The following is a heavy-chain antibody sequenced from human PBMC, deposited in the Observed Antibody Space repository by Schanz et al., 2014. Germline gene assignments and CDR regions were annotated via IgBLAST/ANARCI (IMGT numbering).Heavy chain of an antibody. CDR1: GFSVTSNS. J-gene: IGHJ6*02. CDR3: ATDPPGPPGYGMDV. CDR2: IHDRGNT. Sequence: EVQLVESGGGLIQPGGSLKLACAASGFSVTSNSMNWVRQAPGKGLEWVSVIHDRGNTYSADSVKGRFTIARDTSDNTVYLQLNSRRAEDTTVYYCATDPPGPPGYGMDVWGQGTTVTVSS. V-gene: IGHV3-53*01.